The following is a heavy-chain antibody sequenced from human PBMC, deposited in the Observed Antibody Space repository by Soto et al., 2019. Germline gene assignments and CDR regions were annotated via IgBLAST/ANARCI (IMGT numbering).Heavy chain of an antibody. CDR3: TLRDY. D-gene: IGHD5-12*01. CDR2: IKSKTDGGTI. Sequence: EVQLVESGGALVKPGGSLRLSCVGSGFTFTNAWMTWVRQAPGKGLEWVGRIKSKTDGGTIDYAAPVKDRFIISRDDSKNMVYLEMNSLKTEDTAVYFCTLRDYWGLGTLVTVAS. CDR1: GFTFTNAW. V-gene: IGHV3-15*07. J-gene: IGHJ4*02.